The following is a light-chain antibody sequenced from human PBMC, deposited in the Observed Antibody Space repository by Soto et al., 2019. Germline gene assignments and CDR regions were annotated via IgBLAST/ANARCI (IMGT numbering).Light chain of an antibody. V-gene: IGLV2-8*01. J-gene: IGLJ1*01. CDR3: SSYAGSNNFPYF. CDR2: EVS. CDR1: SSDVGGYNY. Sequence: QSVLTQPPSASGSPGQSVTISCTGTSSDVGGYNYVSWYQQHPGKAPKLMIYEVSKRPSGVPDRFSGSKSGNTASLTVSGLQAEDEADYYCSSYAGSNNFPYFFGTGTKLTVL.